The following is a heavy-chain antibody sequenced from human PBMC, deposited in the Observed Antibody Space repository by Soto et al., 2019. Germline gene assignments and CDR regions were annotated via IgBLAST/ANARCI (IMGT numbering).Heavy chain of an antibody. CDR3: ARGRGATMVRGVDYYYGMDV. D-gene: IGHD3-10*01. J-gene: IGHJ6*02. V-gene: IGHV4-4*02. Sequence: QVQLQESGPGLVKPSGTLSLTCAVSGGSISSSNWWSWVRQPPGKGLEWIGEIYHSGSTNYNPSLKSRATISVDKSKFHSSLKLSSVTAADTAVYYCARGRGATMVRGVDYYYGMDVWVQGTTVTVSS. CDR1: GGSISSSNW. CDR2: IYHSGST.